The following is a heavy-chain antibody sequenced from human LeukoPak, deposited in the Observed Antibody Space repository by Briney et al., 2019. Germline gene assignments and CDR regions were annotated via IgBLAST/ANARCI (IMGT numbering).Heavy chain of an antibody. V-gene: IGHV3-9*01. J-gene: IGHJ4*02. CDR3: AKDLSYEARGPFDY. Sequence: TGGSLRLSCAASGFAFDDYAMHWVRQAPGKGLEWVSGISWNSGSIGYADSVKGRFTISRDNAKNSLYLQMNSLRAEDTALYYCAKDLSYEARGPFDYWGQGTLVTVSS. D-gene: IGHD3-16*01. CDR1: GFAFDDYA. CDR2: ISWNSGSI.